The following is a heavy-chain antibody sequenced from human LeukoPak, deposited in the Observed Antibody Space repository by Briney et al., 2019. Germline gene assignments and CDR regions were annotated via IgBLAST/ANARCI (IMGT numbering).Heavy chain of an antibody. D-gene: IGHD2-15*01. CDR2: IQSTGST. CDR3: ARVRRIGCSGGSCYSVWYFDY. J-gene: IGHJ4*02. CDR1: GDSISSESYF. Sequence: SETLSLTCTVSGDSISSESYFWSWIRQPAGKGLEWIGRIQSTGSTNYNPSLKSRVTISRDTSKNQFSLKLSSVTAADTAVYYCARVRRIGCSGGSCYSVWYFDYWGQGTLVTVSS. V-gene: IGHV4-61*02.